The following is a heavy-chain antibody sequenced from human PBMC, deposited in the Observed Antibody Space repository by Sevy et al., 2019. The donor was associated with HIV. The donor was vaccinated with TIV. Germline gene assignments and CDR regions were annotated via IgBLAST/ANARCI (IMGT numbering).Heavy chain of an antibody. CDR3: VREVGHLMRIDY. Sequence: SETLSLTCAVSGDSISSDSWWTWVRQSPEKGLEWIGESYHDGRTNYNPSLWGRATISVDMSKNQFSLDLTSVTAADTAVYYCVREVGHLMRIDYWGQGTLVTRLL. V-gene: IGHV4-4*02. CDR2: SYHDGRT. J-gene: IGHJ4*02. CDR1: GDSISSDSW.